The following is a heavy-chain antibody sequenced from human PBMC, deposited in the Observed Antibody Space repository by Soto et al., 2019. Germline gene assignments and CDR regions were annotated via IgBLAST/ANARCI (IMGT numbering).Heavy chain of an antibody. V-gene: IGHV4-34*01. CDR3: TRGLIGRPYYYYGMDV. J-gene: IGHJ6*02. Sequence: PSETLSLTCGVHSAPFDGYYWTWIRQSPGRGLEWIGEVDHSGATKYNPSLKSRVTISVASSKNQFSLKLTSVTAADTAVYYCTRGLIGRPYYYYGMDVWGQGXTVTVYS. CDR1: SAPFDGYY. CDR2: VDHSGAT.